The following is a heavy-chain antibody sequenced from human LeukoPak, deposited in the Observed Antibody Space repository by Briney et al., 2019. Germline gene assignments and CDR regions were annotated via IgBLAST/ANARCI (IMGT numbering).Heavy chain of an antibody. D-gene: IGHD3-22*01. V-gene: IGHV3-48*03. J-gene: IGHJ4*02. CDR3: AASSSGYLSGRVHFDY. Sequence: PGGSLRLSCAASGFTFSSYEMNWVRQAPGKGLEWVSYISSSGSTIYYADSVKGRFTISRDNAKNSLYLQMNSLRAEDTAVYYCAASSSGYLSGRVHFDYWGQGTLVTVSS. CDR1: GFTFSSYE. CDR2: ISSSGSTI.